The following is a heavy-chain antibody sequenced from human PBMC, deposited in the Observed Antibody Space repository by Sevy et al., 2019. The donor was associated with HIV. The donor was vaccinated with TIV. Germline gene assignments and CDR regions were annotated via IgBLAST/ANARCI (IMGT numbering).Heavy chain of an antibody. CDR3: AEGRKAGSSATYFDS. D-gene: IGHD6-19*01. CDR1: GFIFEDFA. CDR2: ITWNGGNI. V-gene: IGHV3-9*01. Sequence: GGSLRLSCAVSGFIFEDFAMHWVRQVPGRGLEWVAHITWNGGNIDYAGSVKGRFTISRDNAKRSLYLEMNRLTGEATAFYYCAEGRKAGSSATYFDSWGQGTMVTVSS. J-gene: IGHJ4*02.